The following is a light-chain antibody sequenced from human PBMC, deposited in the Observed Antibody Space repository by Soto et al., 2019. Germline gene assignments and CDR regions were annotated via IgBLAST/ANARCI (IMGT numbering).Light chain of an antibody. V-gene: IGKV3-15*01. J-gene: IGKJ1*01. CDR2: GAS. CDR1: QSVSSN. Sequence: EIVVTQSPATLSVSPGERATLSCRASQSVSSNLAWYQQKPGQAPRLLMYGASTRATGIPDRFSGSGSGTEFTLPISSLQSEDFAVYYCQQHNNWPPWTFGQGTKGEIK. CDR3: QQHNNWPPWT.